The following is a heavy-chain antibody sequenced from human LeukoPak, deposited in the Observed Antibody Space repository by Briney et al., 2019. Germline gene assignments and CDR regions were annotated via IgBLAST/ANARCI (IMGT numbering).Heavy chain of an antibody. CDR3: ARESVYSGRYYAFDI. D-gene: IGHD1-26*01. CDR1: VGSISSYY. V-gene: IGHV4-59*01. Sequence: SETLSLTCTISVGSISSYYWSWIRQPPGKGLEWIGYIYYSGDTDYNPSLKSRVTMSVDTSKNQFSLNLISVTAADTAVYYCARESVYSGRYYAFDIWGQGTMVTVSS. CDR2: IYYSGDT. J-gene: IGHJ3*02.